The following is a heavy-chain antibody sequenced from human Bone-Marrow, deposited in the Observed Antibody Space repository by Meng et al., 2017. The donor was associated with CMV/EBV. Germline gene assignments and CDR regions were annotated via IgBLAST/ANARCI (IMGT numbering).Heavy chain of an antibody. CDR3: ARGGVVVVAAPTPDV. J-gene: IGHJ6*02. D-gene: IGHD2-15*01. CDR2: INPNSGGT. V-gene: IGHV1-2*02. Sequence: ASVKVSCKASGYTFTGYYMHWVRQAPGQGLEWMGWINPNSGGTNYAQKFQGRVTMTRDTSISTAYMELSGLRSDDTAVYYCARGGVVVVAAPTPDVWGQGTTVTVSS. CDR1: GYTFTGYY.